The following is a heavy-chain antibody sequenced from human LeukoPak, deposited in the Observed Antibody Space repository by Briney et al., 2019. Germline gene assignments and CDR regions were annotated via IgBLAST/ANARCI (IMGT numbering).Heavy chain of an antibody. D-gene: IGHD3-22*01. CDR1: GFTFSSYG. V-gene: IGHV3-23*01. CDR2: ISGSGGST. Sequence: GGSLRLSCAASGFTFSSYGMSWVRQAPGKGLEWVSAISGSGGSTYYADSVKGRFTISRDNSKNTLYLQMNSLRAEDTAVYYCAKPSEFYYDSSGYLDYWGQGTLVTVSS. J-gene: IGHJ4*02. CDR3: AKPSEFYYDSSGYLDY.